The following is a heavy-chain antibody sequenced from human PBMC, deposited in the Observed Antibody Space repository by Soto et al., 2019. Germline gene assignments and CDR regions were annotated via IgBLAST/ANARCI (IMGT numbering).Heavy chain of an antibody. CDR3: AKDAVRGVKKGLFDY. J-gene: IGHJ4*02. CDR1: GFTFSNAW. CDR2: ISYDGSNK. Sequence: PGGSLRLSCAASGFTFSNAWMNWVRQAPGKGLEWVAVISYDGSNKYYADSVKGRFTIFRDNSKNTLYLQMNSLRAEDTAVYYCAKDAVRGVKKGLFDYWGQGTLVTVSS. V-gene: IGHV3-30*18. D-gene: IGHD3-10*01.